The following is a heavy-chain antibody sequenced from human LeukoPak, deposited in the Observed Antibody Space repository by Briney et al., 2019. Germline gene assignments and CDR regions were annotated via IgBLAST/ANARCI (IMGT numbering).Heavy chain of an antibody. CDR3: ARDVLLWFGEVAFDI. D-gene: IGHD3-10*01. Sequence: PGGSLRLSCAASGCTFSSYEMNWVRQAPGKGLEWVSYISSSGSTIYYADSVKGRFTISRDNAKNSLYLQMNSLRAEDTAVYYCARDVLLWFGEVAFDIWGQGTMVTVSS. CDR1: GCTFSSYE. CDR2: ISSSGSTI. J-gene: IGHJ3*02. V-gene: IGHV3-48*03.